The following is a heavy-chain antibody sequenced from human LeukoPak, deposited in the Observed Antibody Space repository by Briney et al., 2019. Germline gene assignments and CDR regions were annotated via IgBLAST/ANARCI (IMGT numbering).Heavy chain of an antibody. Sequence: GASVNVSCKASGYNFNTYGISWVRQAPGQGLEWMGWISAYNGNTNYAQKLQGRVTMTTDTSTSTAYMELRSLRSDDTAVYYCAGSSENSNSGYGPLAYGMDVWGQGTTVTVSS. CDR1: GYNFNTYG. CDR2: ISAYNGNT. D-gene: IGHD5-12*01. CDR3: AGSSENSNSGYGPLAYGMDV. V-gene: IGHV1-18*01. J-gene: IGHJ6*02.